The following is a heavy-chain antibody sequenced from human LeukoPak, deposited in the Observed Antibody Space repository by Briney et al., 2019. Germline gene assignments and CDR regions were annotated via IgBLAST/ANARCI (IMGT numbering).Heavy chain of an antibody. J-gene: IGHJ5*02. CDR2: IIPIFGTA. Sequence: SVKVSCKASGGTFSSYAISWVRQAPGQGLEWMGRIIPIFGTANYAQKFQGRVTITTDESTSTAYMELSSLRSEDTAVYYCARDPDPLYYDYVWGSYRPRLQPWFDPRGQGTLVTVSS. CDR1: GGTFSSYA. V-gene: IGHV1-69*05. D-gene: IGHD3-16*02. CDR3: ARDPDPLYYDYVWGSYRPRLQPWFDP.